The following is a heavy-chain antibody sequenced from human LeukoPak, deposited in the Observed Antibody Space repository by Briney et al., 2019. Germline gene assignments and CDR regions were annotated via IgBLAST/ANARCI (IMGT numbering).Heavy chain of an antibody. J-gene: IGHJ3*02. Sequence: PGRSLGLSCAASGFTFDDYAMHWVRQAPGKGLEWVSGISWNSGSIGYADSVKGRFTISRDNAKNSLYLQMNSLRAEDTALYYCAKALDTDDAFDIWGQGTMVTVSS. CDR2: ISWNSGSI. CDR1: GFTFDDYA. D-gene: IGHD5-18*01. V-gene: IGHV3-9*01. CDR3: AKALDTDDAFDI.